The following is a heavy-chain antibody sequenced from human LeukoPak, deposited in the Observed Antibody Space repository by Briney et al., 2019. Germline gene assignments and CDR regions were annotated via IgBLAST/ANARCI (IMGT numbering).Heavy chain of an antibody. CDR3: ASSHSSSWHYQPSNWFDP. CDR2: INHSGST. J-gene: IGHJ5*02. CDR1: GGSFSGYY. D-gene: IGHD6-13*01. Sequence: PSETLSLTCAVYGGSFSGYYWSWIRQPPGKGLEWIGEINHSGSTNYNPSLKSRVTISVDTSKNQFSLKLSSVTAADTAAYYCASSHSSSWHYQPSNWFDPWGQGTLVTVSS. V-gene: IGHV4-34*01.